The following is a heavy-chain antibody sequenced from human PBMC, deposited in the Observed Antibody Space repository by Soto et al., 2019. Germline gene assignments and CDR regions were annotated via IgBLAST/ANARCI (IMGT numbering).Heavy chain of an antibody. V-gene: IGHV4-4*02. D-gene: IGHD2-21*02. CDR1: GGSMNSGNW. J-gene: IGHJ4*02. CDR2: IYHTGST. CDR3: ARNMAREVTLDY. Sequence: QVQLQESGPGLVKPSETLSLTCAISGGSMNSGNWWSWVRQPPGKGLEWIGEIYHTGSTNYNPSLKRRFTISVDKSKNQFSLKMKSVTAADTAVYYCARNMAREVTLDYWGQGTLVTVSS.